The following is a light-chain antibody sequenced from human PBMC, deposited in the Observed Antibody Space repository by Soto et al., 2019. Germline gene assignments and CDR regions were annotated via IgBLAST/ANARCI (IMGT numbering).Light chain of an antibody. V-gene: IGLV4-69*01. CDR2: LNSDGSH. J-gene: IGLJ3*02. CDR1: SGHSSYA. Sequence: QLVLTQSPSASASLGASVKLTCTLSSGHSSYAIAWHQQQPEKGPRYLMKLNSDGSHNKGDGIPDRFSGYSSGAERYLTISGLQSEDEADYYCQTWGPGFRVFGGGTKLTVL. CDR3: QTWGPGFRV.